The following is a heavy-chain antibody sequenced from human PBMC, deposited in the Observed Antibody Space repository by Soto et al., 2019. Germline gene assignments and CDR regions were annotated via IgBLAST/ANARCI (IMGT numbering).Heavy chain of an antibody. J-gene: IGHJ6*02. CDR1: GFTFDDYA. V-gene: IGHV3-9*01. CDR2: ISWNSGSI. Sequence: HPGGSLRLSCAASGFTFDDYAMHWVRQAPGKGLEWVSIISWNSGSIAYADSVKGRFTISRDNAKNSLYLQMNSLRGEDTALYYCVKDMAPSGTTSLSSDYYGMDVWGQGTTVTV. D-gene: IGHD1-1*01. CDR3: VKDMAPSGTTSLSSDYYGMDV.